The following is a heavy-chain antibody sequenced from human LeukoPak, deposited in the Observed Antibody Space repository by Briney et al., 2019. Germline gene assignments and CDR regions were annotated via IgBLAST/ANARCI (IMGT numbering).Heavy chain of an antibody. D-gene: IGHD3-22*01. CDR1: GGSISSSSYY. V-gene: IGHV4-39*01. J-gene: IGHJ4*02. Sequence: SETLSLTCTVSGGSISSSSYYWGWIRQPPGKGLEWIGSIYYSGSTYYKPSLKSRVTISVDTSKNQFSLKLSSVTAADTAVYYCARQVINYDSSGYYPIDYWGQGTLVTVSS. CDR2: IYYSGST. CDR3: ARQVINYDSSGYYPIDY.